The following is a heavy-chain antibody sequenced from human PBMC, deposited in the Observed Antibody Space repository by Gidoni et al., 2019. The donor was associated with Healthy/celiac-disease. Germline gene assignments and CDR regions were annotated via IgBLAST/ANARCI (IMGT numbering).Heavy chain of an antibody. J-gene: IGHJ6*02. D-gene: IGHD1-26*01. V-gene: IGHV1-69*06. Sequence: QVQLVLSGAEVKKPRSSVKVSCKASRGTFRSYDITWVRQAPGQGLEWMGGIIPILSTANYAQKFQGRVTITADKSTSTAYMELSSLGSEDTAVYYCARNPGIVGATRYYYYYGMDVWGQGTTVTVSS. CDR3: ARNPGIVGATRYYYYYGMDV. CDR2: IIPILSTA. CDR1: RGTFRSYD.